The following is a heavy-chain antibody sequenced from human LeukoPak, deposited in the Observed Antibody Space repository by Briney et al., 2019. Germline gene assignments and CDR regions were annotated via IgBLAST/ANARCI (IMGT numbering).Heavy chain of an antibody. Sequence: ASVTVSCKASGYSFTSYDINWVRHATGQGLEWMGWMNPNSGKTGYAQKFQGRVTMTRNTSISTAYMELSSLRSEDTAVYYCASFGYGDYRYYFDYWGQGTLVTVSS. V-gene: IGHV1-8*01. CDR2: MNPNSGKT. CDR1: GYSFTSYD. CDR3: ASFGYGDYRYYFDY. D-gene: IGHD4-17*01. J-gene: IGHJ4*01.